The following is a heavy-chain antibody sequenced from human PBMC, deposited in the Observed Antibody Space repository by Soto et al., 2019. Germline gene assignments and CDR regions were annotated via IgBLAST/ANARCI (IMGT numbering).Heavy chain of an antibody. V-gene: IGHV3-74*01. CDR2: INNDGSST. CDR1: GFTFSTYW. Sequence: GGSLRLSCAASGFTFSTYWRHWVRQAPGKGLVWVSRINNDGSSTDYADSVKGRFTISRDNAKNTLYLQMNSLRAEDTAMYYCGRAPRVGATQGGFDYGGQGTLVTVSS. J-gene: IGHJ4*02. D-gene: IGHD1-26*01. CDR3: GRAPRVGATQGGFDY.